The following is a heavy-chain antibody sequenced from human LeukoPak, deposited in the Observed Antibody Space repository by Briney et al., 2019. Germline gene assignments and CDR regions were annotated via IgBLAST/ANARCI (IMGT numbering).Heavy chain of an antibody. CDR2: IYHSGST. J-gene: IGHJ5*02. Sequence: SQTLSLTCAVSGGSISSGGYSWSWIRQTPGKGLEWIGYIYHSGSTYYNPSLKSRVTISVDRSKNQFSLKLSSVTAADTAVYYCASRYYYDSSGYSPWGQGTLVTVSS. D-gene: IGHD3-22*01. CDR1: GGSISSGGYS. CDR3: ASRYYYDSSGYSP. V-gene: IGHV4-30-2*01.